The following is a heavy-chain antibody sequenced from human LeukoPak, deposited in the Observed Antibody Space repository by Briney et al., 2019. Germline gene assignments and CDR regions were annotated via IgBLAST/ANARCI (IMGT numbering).Heavy chain of an antibody. Sequence: GGSPRLSCAASGFTFSSYEMNWVRQAPGKGLEWVSYISSSGSTIYYADSVKGRFTISRDNAKNSLYLQMNSLRAEDTAVYYCASERIYRIVGASRDYYYGMDVWGQGTTVTVSS. J-gene: IGHJ6*02. D-gene: IGHD1-26*01. V-gene: IGHV3-48*03. CDR3: ASERIYRIVGASRDYYYGMDV. CDR2: ISSSGSTI. CDR1: GFTFSSYE.